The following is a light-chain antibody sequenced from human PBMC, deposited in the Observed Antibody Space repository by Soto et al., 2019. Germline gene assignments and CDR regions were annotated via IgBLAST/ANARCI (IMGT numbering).Light chain of an antibody. J-gene: IGKJ1*01. Sequence: DIQMTQSPPTLSASAGDRVTITCRASESISSWLAWYQQKPGKAPKLLMYKASSLERGVPSRFSGSGSGTEFTLIISNLQPDDFATYYCQQFKDYVWTFGQGTKVDIK. CDR1: ESISSW. CDR2: KAS. CDR3: QQFKDYVWT. V-gene: IGKV1-5*03.